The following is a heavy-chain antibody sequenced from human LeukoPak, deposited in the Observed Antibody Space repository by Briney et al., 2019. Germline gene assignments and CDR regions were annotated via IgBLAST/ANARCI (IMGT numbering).Heavy chain of an antibody. D-gene: IGHD3-10*01. V-gene: IGHV3-30*18. Sequence: GSLRLSCAASGFTFSSYGMHWVRQAPGKGLEWVAIISYDGSNKYYADSVKGRFTISRDNSKNTLYLQMNSLRADDTAVYHCAKDGLGFDYWGQGTPVTVSS. CDR1: GFTFSSYG. CDR3: AKDGLGFDY. J-gene: IGHJ4*02. CDR2: ISYDGSNK.